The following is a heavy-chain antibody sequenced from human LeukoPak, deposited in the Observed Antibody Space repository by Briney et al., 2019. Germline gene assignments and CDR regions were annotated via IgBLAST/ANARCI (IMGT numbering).Heavy chain of an antibody. CDR3: ARDQGGDCSGGSCKYYYYYYMDV. Sequence: GASVKVSCKASGYTFTSYGIRWVRQAPGQGLEWMGWISAYNGNTNYAQKLQGRVTMTTDTSTSTAYMELRSLRSDDTAVYYCARDQGGDCSGGSCKYYYYYYMDVWGKGTTVTISS. CDR2: ISAYNGNT. D-gene: IGHD2-15*01. J-gene: IGHJ6*03. CDR1: GYTFTSYG. V-gene: IGHV1-18*01.